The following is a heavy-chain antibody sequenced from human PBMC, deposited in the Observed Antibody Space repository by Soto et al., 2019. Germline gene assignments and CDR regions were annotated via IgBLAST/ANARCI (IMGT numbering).Heavy chain of an antibody. J-gene: IGHJ4*02. V-gene: IGHV3-23*01. CDR3: AKAWGIDY. D-gene: IGHD7-27*01. Sequence: GGSLRLSCAASGFTYSSYTMHWVRQAPGKGLEWVATIRGTGSNKYSADSVKGRFTISRDNSKNTLYLQMNSLRVEDTAIYYCAKAWGIDYWGQGTLVTVSS. CDR2: IRGTGSNK. CDR1: GFTYSSYT.